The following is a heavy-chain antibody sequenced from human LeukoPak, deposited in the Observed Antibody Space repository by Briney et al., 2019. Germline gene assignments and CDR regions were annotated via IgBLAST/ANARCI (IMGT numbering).Heavy chain of an antibody. CDR2: IYYSGST. D-gene: IGHD3-22*01. CDR3: ARRDYYDSSFDY. CDR1: GGSICSSSYN. J-gene: IGHJ4*02. V-gene: IGHV4-39*07. Sequence: SETLSLTCTVSGGSICSSSYNWGWIRQPPGKGLEWIGSIYYSGSTNYNPSLKSRVTISVDTSKNQFSLRLTSVTAADTAVYYCARRDYYDSSFDYWGQGTLVTVSS.